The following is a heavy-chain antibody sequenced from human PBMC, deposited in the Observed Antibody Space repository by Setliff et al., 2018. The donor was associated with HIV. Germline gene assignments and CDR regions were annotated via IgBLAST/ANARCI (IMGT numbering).Heavy chain of an antibody. Sequence: GGSLRLSCAASGFPFKTYWMHWVRQAPGKGLEWVSRINTDASSTIYYADSVKGRFTISRDNAKNSLYLQMNTLRAEDTAVYYCAREGITGTTLHPYWGQGTLVTVSS. CDR2: INTDASSTI. V-gene: IGHV3-48*04. CDR3: AREGITGTTLHPY. CDR1: GFPFKTYW. J-gene: IGHJ4*02. D-gene: IGHD1-7*01.